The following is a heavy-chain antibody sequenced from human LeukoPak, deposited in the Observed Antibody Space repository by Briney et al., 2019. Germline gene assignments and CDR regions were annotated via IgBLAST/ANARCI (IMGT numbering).Heavy chain of an antibody. V-gene: IGHV3-30*18. CDR3: AKDLYGGYAPGYFDY. CDR1: GFTFSSYG. Sequence: GGSLRLSCAASGFTFSSYGMHWVRQAPGKGLEWVAVISYDGSNKYYADSVKGRFTISRDNSKNTLYLQMNSLRAEDTAVYYCAKDLYGGYAPGYFDYWGQGTLVTVSS. CDR2: ISYDGSNK. J-gene: IGHJ4*02. D-gene: IGHD5-12*01.